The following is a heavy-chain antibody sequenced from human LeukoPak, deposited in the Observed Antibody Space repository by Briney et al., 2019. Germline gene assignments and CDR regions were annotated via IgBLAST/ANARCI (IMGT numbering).Heavy chain of an antibody. V-gene: IGHV3-33*01. CDR3: ARGVDYYENSGTIDY. J-gene: IGHJ4*02. Sequence: GGSLRLSCTASGFAFSDYGMHWVRQPPGKGLGWVAIIWYDGSNKKYEDSVKGLFTISRDNSKNTRYLQMNSLRAEDTAVYYCARGVDYYENSGTIDYWGQGTLVPVSS. CDR1: GFAFSDYG. D-gene: IGHD3-22*01. CDR2: IWYDGSNK.